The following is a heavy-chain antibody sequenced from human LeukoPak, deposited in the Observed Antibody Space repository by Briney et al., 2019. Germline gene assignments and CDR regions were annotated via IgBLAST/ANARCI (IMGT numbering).Heavy chain of an antibody. CDR3: TRPLGKDGRTGAY. CDR2: IRSGGAT. CDR1: GFTFGDFG. Sequence: GRSLRLTCTASGFTFGDFGMNWFRQAPGKGLEWVGFIRSGGATDFSASVRGRFTISRDESKTIAYLQMDNLKAEDTAVYFCTRPLGKDGRTGAYWGPGTLVTVSS. V-gene: IGHV3-49*03. J-gene: IGHJ4*02. D-gene: IGHD5-24*01.